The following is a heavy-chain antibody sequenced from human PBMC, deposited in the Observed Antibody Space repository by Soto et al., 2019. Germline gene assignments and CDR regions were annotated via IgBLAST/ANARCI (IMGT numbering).Heavy chain of an antibody. CDR3: ARRESRSSIPQVRYYHGMDV. CDR1: GFDFGDYY. D-gene: IGHD6-6*01. V-gene: IGHV3-11*01. J-gene: IGHJ6*02. Sequence: PGGSLRLSCTGSGFDFGDYYMSWIRQAPGKGLECVSYIDSGDGTTYYTDSVKGRFTISRDNAKNSLYLQMNSLRAEDTAVYYCARRESRSSIPQVRYYHGMDVWGQGTTVTVSS. CDR2: IDSGDGTT.